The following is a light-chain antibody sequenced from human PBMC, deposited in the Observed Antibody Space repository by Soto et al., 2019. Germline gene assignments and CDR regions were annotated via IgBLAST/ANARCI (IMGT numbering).Light chain of an antibody. J-gene: IGKJ5*01. CDR1: QSITSSY. Sequence: EIVLTQSPGTLSLSPGERATLSCRASQSITSSYLTWYQQKPGQAPRLLIYGSSSRATGIPDRFSGSGSGTDFTLTIIRLEPEDFAVYYCQQYGSSPITFGQGTRLEIK. V-gene: IGKV3-20*01. CDR3: QQYGSSPIT. CDR2: GSS.